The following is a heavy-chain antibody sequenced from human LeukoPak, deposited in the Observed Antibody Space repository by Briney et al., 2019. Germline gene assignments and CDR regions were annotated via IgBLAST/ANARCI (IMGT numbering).Heavy chain of an antibody. CDR1: GGSISNYY. CDR2: IFYTGST. CDR3: ARHVGYYDSSNFYYGWFGP. Sequence: SETLSLTCTVSGGSISNYYWSWIRQPPGKGLEWIGYIFYTGSTDCNPSLKSRVTISVDTSNNQFSLRLTSVTAADTAVYYCARHVGYYDSSNFYYGWFGPWGRGTLVTVSS. J-gene: IGHJ5*02. D-gene: IGHD3-22*01. V-gene: IGHV4-59*08.